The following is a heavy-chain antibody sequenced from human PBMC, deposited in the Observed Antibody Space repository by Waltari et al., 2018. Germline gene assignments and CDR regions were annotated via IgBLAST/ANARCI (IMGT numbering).Heavy chain of an antibody. J-gene: IGHJ3*02. CDR2: ISSSGSTI. Sequence: EVQLVESGGGLVQPGGSLRLSCAASGFTFSSYEMIWVRQAPGKGLEWVSYISSSGSTIYYADSVKGRFTISRDNAKNSLYLQMNSLRAEDTAVYYCASTAIDAFDIWGQGTMVTVSS. D-gene: IGHD5-18*01. V-gene: IGHV3-48*03. CDR3: ASTAIDAFDI. CDR1: GFTFSSYE.